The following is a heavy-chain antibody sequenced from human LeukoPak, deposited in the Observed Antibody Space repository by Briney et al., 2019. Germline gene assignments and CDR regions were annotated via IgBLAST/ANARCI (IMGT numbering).Heavy chain of an antibody. CDR1: GFTFSSYE. Sequence: GGSLRLSCAASGFTFSSYEMDWVRHAPGKGLKGVSYISSSGSTIYYADSVKGRFTISRDNAKNSLYLQMNSLRADDTAVYYCAELGITMIGGVWGKGTTVTISS. D-gene: IGHD3-10*02. J-gene: IGHJ6*03. V-gene: IGHV3-48*03. CDR3: AELGITMIGGV. CDR2: ISSSGSTI.